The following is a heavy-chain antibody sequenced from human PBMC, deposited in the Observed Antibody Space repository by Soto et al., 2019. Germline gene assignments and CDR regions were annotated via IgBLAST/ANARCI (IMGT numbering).Heavy chain of an antibody. D-gene: IGHD3-3*01. CDR1: GFSLSTSGVG. J-gene: IGHJ3*02. Sequence: QITLKESGPTLVKPTQTLTLTCTFSGFSLSTSGVGVGWIRQPPGKALEWLALIYWDDDKRYSPSLKSRLTITKDTSKNQVVLTMTILDPVDTAKYYCAHHSEFCSGYFDYFYIWGQGTMVTVAS. V-gene: IGHV2-5*02. CDR3: AHHSEFCSGYFDYFYI. CDR2: IYWDDDK.